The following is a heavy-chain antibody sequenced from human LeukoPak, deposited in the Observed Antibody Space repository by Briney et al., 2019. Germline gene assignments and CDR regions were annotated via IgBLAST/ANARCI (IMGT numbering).Heavy chain of an antibody. V-gene: IGHV3-48*02. CDR2: ISSSSSTI. J-gene: IGHJ4*02. Sequence: GGSLRLSCAASGFTFSSYSMNWVRQAPGKGLEWVSYISSSSSTIYYADSVKGRFTISRDNAKNPLYLQMNSLRDEDTAVYYCARYENYYDSSGYPSGFDYWGQGTLVTVSS. CDR3: ARYENYYDSSGYPSGFDY. CDR1: GFTFSSYS. D-gene: IGHD3-22*01.